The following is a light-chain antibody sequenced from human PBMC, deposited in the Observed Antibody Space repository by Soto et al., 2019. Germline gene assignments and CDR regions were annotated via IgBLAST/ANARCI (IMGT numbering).Light chain of an antibody. CDR2: DAS. V-gene: IGKV3-15*01. CDR3: QQCDQLPLT. CDR1: QDISSN. J-gene: IGKJ4*01. Sequence: EIVMTQSPATLSVTLGERATLSCRASQDISSNLAWYQQKPGQAPRLLIYDASTRATGIPARFSGSGSETEFTLTISSLQSEDFATYYCQQCDQLPLTFGGGTKVQIK.